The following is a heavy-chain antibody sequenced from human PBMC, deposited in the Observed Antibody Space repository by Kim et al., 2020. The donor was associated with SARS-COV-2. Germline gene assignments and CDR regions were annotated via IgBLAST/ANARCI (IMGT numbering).Heavy chain of an antibody. CDR3: ARGNLDP. V-gene: IGHV1-8*01. CDR2: SGNT. J-gene: IGHJ5*02. Sequence: SGNTGYAQKFQGRVTMTRNTSISTAYMELSSLRSEDTAVYYCARGNLDPWGQGTLVTVSS.